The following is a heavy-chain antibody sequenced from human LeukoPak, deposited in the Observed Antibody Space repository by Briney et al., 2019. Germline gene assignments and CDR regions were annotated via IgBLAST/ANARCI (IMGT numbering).Heavy chain of an antibody. CDR2: FDPEDGET. CDR3: ATRRCVCGSYRWDFDY. J-gene: IGHJ4*02. V-gene: IGHV1-24*01. D-gene: IGHD3-16*02. CDR1: GYTLTELS. Sequence: ASVKVSCKLSGYTLTELSMQWVRQAPGKGLEWMGGFDPEDGETIYAQKLQGRVTMTEDTSTDTSYMELGSLRSEDTAVYYCATRRCVCGSYRWDFDYWGQGPLVTVSS.